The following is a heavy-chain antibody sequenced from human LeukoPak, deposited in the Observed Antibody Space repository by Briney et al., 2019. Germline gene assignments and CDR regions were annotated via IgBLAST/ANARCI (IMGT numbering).Heavy chain of an antibody. V-gene: IGHV3-23*01. J-gene: IGHJ4*02. Sequence: GGSLRLSCAASGFTFSSYAMSWVRQAPGKGLEWVSGISGSGGSTYYADSVKGRFTISRDNSRNTLYLQMNTPRAEDTAVYYCAILPGYSTGWYAVNYWGPGTLVTVSS. D-gene: IGHD6-13*01. CDR3: AILPGYSTGWYAVNY. CDR2: ISGSGGST. CDR1: GFTFSSYA.